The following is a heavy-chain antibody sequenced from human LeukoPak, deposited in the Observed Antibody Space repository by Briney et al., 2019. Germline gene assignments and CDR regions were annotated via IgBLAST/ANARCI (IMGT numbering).Heavy chain of an antibody. D-gene: IGHD2-2*01. CDR3: ARARAGYCSSTSGYGEFDY. V-gene: IGHV1-2*02. J-gene: IGHJ4*02. CDR2: INPNRGGT. Sequence: ASVKVSSKASGYTFIAYYMHWVRQAPGQGLAWMGWINPNRGGTNYAQKFQGRVTMTRDTSISTAYMELSRLRSDDTAVYYCARARAGYCSSTSGYGEFDYWGQGTLVTVSS. CDR1: GYTFIAYY.